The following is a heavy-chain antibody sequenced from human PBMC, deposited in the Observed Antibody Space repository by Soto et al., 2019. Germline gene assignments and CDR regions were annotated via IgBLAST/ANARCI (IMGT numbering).Heavy chain of an antibody. Sequence: GASVKVSCKASGGTFSSYAISWVRQAPGQGLEWMGGIIPIFGTANYAQKFQGRVTITADESTSTAYMELSSLRSEDTAVYYCAVTYYDFWSGPVRHYYYYYGMDVWGQ. D-gene: IGHD3-3*01. V-gene: IGHV1-69*13. CDR2: IIPIFGTA. CDR1: GGTFSSYA. J-gene: IGHJ6*02. CDR3: AVTYYDFWSGPVRHYYYYYGMDV.